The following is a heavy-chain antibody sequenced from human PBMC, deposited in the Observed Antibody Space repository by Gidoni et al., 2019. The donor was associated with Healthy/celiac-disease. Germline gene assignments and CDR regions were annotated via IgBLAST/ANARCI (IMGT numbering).Heavy chain of an antibody. J-gene: IGHJ4*02. Sequence: EVQLVESGGGVVRPGVSLGRSWPASGFPFDDYGMSGVRQAPGKGLEWVSGINWNGGSTGYADSVKGRFTISRDNAKNSLYLQMNSLRAEDTALYYCAREGYSSGWYVCYFDYWGQGTLVTVSS. CDR2: INWNGGST. CDR3: AREGYSSGWYVCYFDY. D-gene: IGHD6-19*01. CDR1: GFPFDDYG. V-gene: IGHV3-20*04.